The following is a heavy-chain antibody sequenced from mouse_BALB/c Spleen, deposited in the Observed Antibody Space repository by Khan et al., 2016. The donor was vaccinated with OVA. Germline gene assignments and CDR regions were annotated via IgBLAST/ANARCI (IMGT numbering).Heavy chain of an antibody. V-gene: IGHV3-2*02. Sequence: EVQLQESGPGLVKPSQSLPLSCTATGYSFTSGYAWNWIRQFPENKLEWMGKISYTGGPTLNPSLKSRISITRDTSKNQFFLQLNSVTTEDTATYYCARGNYYGYYFDYWGQGTTLTVAS. CDR2: ISYTGGP. J-gene: IGHJ2*01. CDR1: GYSFTSGYA. D-gene: IGHD1-1*01. CDR3: ARGNYYGYYFDY.